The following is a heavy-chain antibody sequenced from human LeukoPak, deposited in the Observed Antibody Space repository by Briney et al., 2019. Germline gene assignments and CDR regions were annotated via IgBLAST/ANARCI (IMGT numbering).Heavy chain of an antibody. D-gene: IGHD2-21*02. CDR2: ISSSGSTI. Sequence: PGGSLRLSCAASGFTFSSYEMNWVRQAPGKGLEWVSYISSSGSTIYYADSVKGRFTISRDNAKNSLYLQMNSLRAEDTAVYYCARVYDTYRGGDCPFDYWGQGTLVTVSS. V-gene: IGHV3-48*03. J-gene: IGHJ4*02. CDR1: GFTFSSYE. CDR3: ARVYDTYRGGDCPFDY.